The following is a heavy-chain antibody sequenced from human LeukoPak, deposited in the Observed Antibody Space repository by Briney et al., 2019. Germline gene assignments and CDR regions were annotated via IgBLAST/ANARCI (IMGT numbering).Heavy chain of an antibody. V-gene: IGHV3-66*02. D-gene: IGHD5-18*01. Sequence: GGSLRLTCAASGFTVSSNYMSWVRQAPGKGLEWVSVIYSGGSTYYADSVKSRFTISRDNSKNTLSLQMNSLRAEDTAVYYCARGIQLWAPFDYWGQGTLVTVSS. CDR1: GFTVSSNY. CDR3: ARGIQLWAPFDY. J-gene: IGHJ4*02. CDR2: IYSGGST.